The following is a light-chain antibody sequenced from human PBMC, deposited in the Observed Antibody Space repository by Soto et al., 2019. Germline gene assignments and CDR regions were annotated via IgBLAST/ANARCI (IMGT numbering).Light chain of an antibody. CDR2: GAS. V-gene: IGKV3-15*01. CDR1: QSVSTD. J-gene: IGKJ1*01. CDR3: QQYNSYST. Sequence: EIVMTQSPATLSVSLGGRATLSCRASQSVSTDLAWYQQRPGQAPRLLIFGASTRATGIPARFTGSGSGTEFTLTISSLQPDDFATYYCQQYNSYSTFGQGTKVDIK.